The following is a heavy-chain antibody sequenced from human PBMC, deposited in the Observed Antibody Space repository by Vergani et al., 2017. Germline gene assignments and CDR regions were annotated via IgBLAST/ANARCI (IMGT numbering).Heavy chain of an antibody. J-gene: IGHJ5*02. D-gene: IGHD1-26*01. CDR1: GGSMSGYY. CDR2: MYHSGST. CDR3: ARGRSALSSFIVGTTTTGGFDP. Sequence: QVRLQESGPGLVKPSETLSLTCSVSGGSMSGYYWSWIRQPPGKELEWIGYMYHSGSTNYNPSLETRVTISGDTSKNQFSLKLSSVTAADTAVYYCARGRSALSSFIVGTTTTGGFDPWGQGTLVTVSS. V-gene: IGHV4-59*12.